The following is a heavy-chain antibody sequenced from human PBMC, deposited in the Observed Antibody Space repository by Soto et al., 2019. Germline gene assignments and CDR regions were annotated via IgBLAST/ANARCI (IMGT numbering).Heavy chain of an antibody. CDR3: AREAWLGDTAMVGSTVYYYYYGMDV. Sequence: SVKVSCKASGYTFTSYGISWVRQAPGQGLEWMGWISAYNGNTNYAQKLQGRVTMTTDTSTSTAYMELRSLRSDDTAVYYCAREAWLGDTAMVGSTVYYYYYGMDVWGQGTTVTVSS. CDR2: ISAYNGNT. V-gene: IGHV1-18*01. CDR1: GYTFTSYG. J-gene: IGHJ6*02. D-gene: IGHD5-18*01.